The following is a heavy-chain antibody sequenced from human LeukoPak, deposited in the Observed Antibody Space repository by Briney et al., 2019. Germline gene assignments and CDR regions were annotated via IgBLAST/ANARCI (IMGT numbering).Heavy chain of an antibody. Sequence: GESLKISCKGSGYSFTSYWIGWVRQMPGKGLEWMGIIYPGDSDTRYSPSFQGQVTISADKSISTAYLQWSSLKASDTAVYYCARRYCSSTSCYAFDIWGQGTMVTVSS. CDR1: GYSFTSYW. D-gene: IGHD2-2*01. CDR3: ARRYCSSTSCYAFDI. V-gene: IGHV5-51*01. CDR2: IYPGDSDT. J-gene: IGHJ3*02.